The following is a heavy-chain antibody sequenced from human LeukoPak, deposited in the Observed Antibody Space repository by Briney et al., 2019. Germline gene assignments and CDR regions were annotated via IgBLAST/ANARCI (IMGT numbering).Heavy chain of an antibody. CDR3: ARGGLRFLEWWGYYFDY. Sequence: RAGGSLRLSCAASGFTFSSYSMTWDRQAPGKGLEWVSSISSSSSYIYYADSVKGRFTISRDNAKNSLYLQMNSLRAEDTAVYYCARGGLRFLEWWGYYFDYWGQGTLVTVSS. D-gene: IGHD3-3*01. J-gene: IGHJ4*02. V-gene: IGHV3-21*01. CDR1: GFTFSSYS. CDR2: ISSSSSYI.